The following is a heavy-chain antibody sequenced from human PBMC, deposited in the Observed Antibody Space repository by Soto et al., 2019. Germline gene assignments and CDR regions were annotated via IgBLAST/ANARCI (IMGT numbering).Heavy chain of an antibody. Sequence: PSETLSLTCDVSGFFISTGYYWGWIRQPPGKGLEWIGTIYHSGSTYYNPSLKSRFTISVDTSKNQFSLMLSSVTAADTAVYYCVRAYQERWLQIGATRFDYWGQGTLVTVSS. D-gene: IGHD2-2*01. V-gene: IGHV4-38-2*01. CDR3: VRAYQERWLQIGATRFDY. CDR2: IYHSGST. CDR1: GFFISTGYY. J-gene: IGHJ4*02.